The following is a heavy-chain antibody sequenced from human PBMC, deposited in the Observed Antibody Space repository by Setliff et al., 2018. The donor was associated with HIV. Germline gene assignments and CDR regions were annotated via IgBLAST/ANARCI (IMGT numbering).Heavy chain of an antibody. CDR3: AREECSSTSCFPYYYMDV. J-gene: IGHJ6*03. Sequence: SETLSLTCSVSGGSISSSNSYWGWIRQPPGKGLEWIGNIHYSGTTYYNPSLKSRVTISVDTSKNQFSLRMRSVTAADTAVYYCAREECSSTSCFPYYYMDVWGKGTTVTVSS. CDR2: IHYSGTT. V-gene: IGHV4-39*07. D-gene: IGHD2-2*01. CDR1: GGSISSSNSY.